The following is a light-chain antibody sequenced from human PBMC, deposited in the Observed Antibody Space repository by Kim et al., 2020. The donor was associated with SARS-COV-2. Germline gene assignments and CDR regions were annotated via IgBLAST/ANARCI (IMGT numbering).Light chain of an antibody. CDR1: ALPKQY. Sequence: VSQGQTARITCSGGALPKQYAYWYQQKPGQAPVMVIFKDSERPSGVPERLSGSSSGTTVTLTISGVQAEDEADYYCQSTDSSGNWVFGGGTQLTVL. CDR3: QSTDSSGNWV. J-gene: IGLJ3*02. V-gene: IGLV3-25*03. CDR2: KDS.